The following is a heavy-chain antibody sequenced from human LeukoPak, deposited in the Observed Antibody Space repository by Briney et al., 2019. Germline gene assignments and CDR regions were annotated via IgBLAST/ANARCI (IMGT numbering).Heavy chain of an antibody. J-gene: IGHJ5*02. CDR1: GFTFSSYG. V-gene: IGHV3-30*03. CDR3: RGEAWFDP. Sequence: PGRSLRLSCAASGFTFSSYGMHWVRQAPGKGLEWVAVISYDGSNKYYADSVKGRFTISRDNSKNTLYLQMNSLRAEDTAVYYCRGEAWFDPRGQGTLVTVSS. CDR2: ISYDGSNK.